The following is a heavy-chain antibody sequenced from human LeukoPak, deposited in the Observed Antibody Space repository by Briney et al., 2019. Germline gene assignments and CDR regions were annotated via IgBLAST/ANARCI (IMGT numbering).Heavy chain of an antibody. V-gene: IGHV1-18*01. D-gene: IGHD2/OR15-2a*01. CDR3: ARDSSAFYGSEYFQH. CDR2: IGAYSGNS. J-gene: IGHJ1*01. Sequence: ASVKVSCKTSNYTFSNYGITWVRQAPGQGLGWMGWIGAYSGNSEFAQKFRGRVTMTTDASSGTAYMELTNLTPDDTAVYFCARDSSAFYGSEYFQHWGQGTLVTVSS. CDR1: NYTFSNYG.